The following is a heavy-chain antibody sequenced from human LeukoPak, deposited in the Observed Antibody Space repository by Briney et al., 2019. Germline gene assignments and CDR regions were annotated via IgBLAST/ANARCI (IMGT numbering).Heavy chain of an antibody. Sequence: SQTLSLTCAISGDSVSSSSAAGNWIRQSPSRGLEWLGRTYYRSKWYNDYAVSVKSRITITPDTSKNQFSLQLNSVTPEDTAVYYCARSIAAARSYYYYMDVWGKGTTVTVSS. CDR1: GDSVSSSSAA. D-gene: IGHD6-13*01. V-gene: IGHV6-1*01. CDR3: ARSIAAARSYYYYMDV. J-gene: IGHJ6*03. CDR2: TYYRSKWYN.